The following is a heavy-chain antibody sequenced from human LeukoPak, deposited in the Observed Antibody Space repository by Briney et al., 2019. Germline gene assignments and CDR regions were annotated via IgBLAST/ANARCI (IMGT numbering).Heavy chain of an antibody. CDR2: ISWNSGSI. V-gene: IGHV3-9*01. D-gene: IGHD6-6*01. J-gene: IGHJ6*02. CDR1: GFTFDDYA. CDR3: AREGSSSMDV. Sequence: GGSLRLSCAASGFTFDDYAMHWVRQAPGKGLEWVSGISWNSGSIGYADSVKGRFTIFRDNAKNSLYLQMNSLRAEDTALYYCAREGSSSMDVWGQGTTVTVSS.